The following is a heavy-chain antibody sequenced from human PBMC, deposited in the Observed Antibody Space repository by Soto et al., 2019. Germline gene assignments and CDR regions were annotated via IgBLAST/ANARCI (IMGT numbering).Heavy chain of an antibody. D-gene: IGHD1-1*01. CDR3: SRGKGAVARNDYYCGIDV. Sequence: QVQLVQSGAEVKKPGSSVKVSCQAPVYTLRSYAVSWVRQAPGQGLEWMGGVILEFDTVNYAQKIQGRLTSTADDSTSTAFMGLSRRTSDNTAVYYCSRGKGAVARNDYYCGIDVWGPATAVTVSS. V-gene: IGHV1-69*01. J-gene: IGHJ6*02. CDR2: VILEFDTV. CDR1: VYTLRSYA.